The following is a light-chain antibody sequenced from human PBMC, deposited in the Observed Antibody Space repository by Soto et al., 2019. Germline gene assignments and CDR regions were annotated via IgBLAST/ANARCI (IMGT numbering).Light chain of an antibody. CDR1: QSISSW. CDR2: KAS. J-gene: IGKJ1*01. Sequence: DIQMTQSPSTLSASVGDRVTITCRASQSISSWLAWYQQKPGKAPTLLIYKASSLESGVPSRFSGSGSGTEFTLTISRLQPDDFATYYCQQYNSYWTVGQGTKVEIK. CDR3: QQYNSYWT. V-gene: IGKV1-5*03.